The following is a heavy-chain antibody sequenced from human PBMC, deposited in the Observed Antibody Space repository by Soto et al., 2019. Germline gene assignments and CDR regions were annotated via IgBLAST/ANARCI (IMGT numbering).Heavy chain of an antibody. CDR1: GFTFSIYA. D-gene: IGHD3-3*01. CDR2: ITGNGGT. V-gene: IGHV3-23*01. J-gene: IGHJ4*02. CDR3: AKDALGSGWLSDY. Sequence: GGSLRLSCAASGFTFSIYAMSWVRQAPGKGLEWVSTITGNGGTSYADFVRGRFTISRDNSKNTLYMQMNSLRPEDTAVYYGAKDALGSGWLSDYEGQGT.